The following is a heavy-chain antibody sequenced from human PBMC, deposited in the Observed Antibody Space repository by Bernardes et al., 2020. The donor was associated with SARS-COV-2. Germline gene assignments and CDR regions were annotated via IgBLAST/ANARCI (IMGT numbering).Heavy chain of an antibody. CDR3: AKDLHYYTALDY. CDR1: GFTFSSYD. Sequence: GGSLRLSCAASGFTFSSYDMHWVRQATGKGLEWVSAIGTAGDTYYPGSVKGRFTISRENAKNSLYLQMNSLRAEDTALYYCAKDLHYYTALDYWGQGTLVTVSS. D-gene: IGHD1-26*01. CDR2: IGTAGDT. V-gene: IGHV3-13*01. J-gene: IGHJ4*02.